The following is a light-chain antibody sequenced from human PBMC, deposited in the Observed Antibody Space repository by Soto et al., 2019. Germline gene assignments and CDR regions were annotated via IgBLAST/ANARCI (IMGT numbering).Light chain of an antibody. V-gene: IGLV2-14*01. Sequence: QSVLTQPASVSGSPGQSITISCTGTRSDIGGYNYVSWYQQHPGKAPKVMIYEVTNRPSGVSDRFSGSKSGNTASLTISGLQAEDEADYYCSSYTDSSILFGGGTKLTVL. J-gene: IGLJ2*01. CDR3: SSYTDSSIL. CDR1: RSDIGGYNY. CDR2: EVT.